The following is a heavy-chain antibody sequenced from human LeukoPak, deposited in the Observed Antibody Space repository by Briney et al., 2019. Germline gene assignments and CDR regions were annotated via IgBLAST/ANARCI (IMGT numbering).Heavy chain of an antibody. Sequence: SETLSLTCAVYGGSFSGYYWSWIRQPPGKGLEWIGEINHSGSTNYNPSLKSRVTISVDTSKNQFSLKLSSVTAEDTAVYYCARSSYCSSTSCRGGAFDIWGQGTMVTVSS. J-gene: IGHJ3*02. V-gene: IGHV4-34*01. CDR1: GGSFSGYY. CDR2: INHSGST. CDR3: ARSSYCSSTSCRGGAFDI. D-gene: IGHD2-2*01.